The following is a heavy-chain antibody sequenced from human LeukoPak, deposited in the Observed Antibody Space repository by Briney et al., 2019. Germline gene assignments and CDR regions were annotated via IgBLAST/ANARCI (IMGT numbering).Heavy chain of an antibody. CDR1: AFTFSDYS. D-gene: IGHD6-25*01. V-gene: IGHV3-21*03. CDR2: ISSSSPYI. J-gene: IGHJ3*02. Sequence: GGSLRLSCAASAFTFSDYSMNWVRQAPGKGLEWVASISSSSPYIYYTDSVKGRFTISRDNAKNSLYLQMNSLRAEDTAVYYCARRSAAKDAFDIWGQGTKVTVSS. CDR3: ARRSAAKDAFDI.